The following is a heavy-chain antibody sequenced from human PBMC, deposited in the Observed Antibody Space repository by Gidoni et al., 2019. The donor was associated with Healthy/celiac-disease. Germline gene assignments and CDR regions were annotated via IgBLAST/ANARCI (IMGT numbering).Heavy chain of an antibody. Sequence: EVQLVESGGGLVKPGGSLRLSCAASGFTFSSYRMIWVRQAPGKGLEWVSSISSSRSYIYYAESVKGRFTISRDNAKNSLYLQMNSLRAEDTAVYYCARDWVVVPAAPSGTGGYYGMDVWGQGTTVTVSS. D-gene: IGHD2-2*01. CDR2: ISSSRSYI. CDR3: ARDWVVVPAAPSGTGGYYGMDV. CDR1: GFTFSSYR. J-gene: IGHJ6*02. V-gene: IGHV3-21*01.